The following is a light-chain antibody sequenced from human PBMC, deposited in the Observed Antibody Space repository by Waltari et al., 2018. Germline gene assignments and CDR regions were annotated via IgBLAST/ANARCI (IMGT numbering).Light chain of an antibody. CDR2: GAS. V-gene: IGKV3-20*01. CDR1: QSVSSSD. J-gene: IGKJ1*01. CDR3: QQYGSS. Sequence: EIVLTQSPGTLSLSPGERATLSCRASQSVSSSDLAWYQQKPGQAPRLLIYGASSRATGIPDRFSGSGSGTDFTLTISRLEPEDFAVYYCQQYGSSFGQGTKVEIK.